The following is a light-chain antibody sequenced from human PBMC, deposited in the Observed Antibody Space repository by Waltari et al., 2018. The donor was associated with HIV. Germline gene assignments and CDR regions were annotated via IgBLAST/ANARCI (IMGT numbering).Light chain of an antibody. CDR3: QQYNSHSYA. CDR2: KTS. V-gene: IGKV1-5*03. J-gene: IGKJ2*01. CDR1: QIIDNW. Sequence: DVQMTQSPSTLSAGVGDKVTITCRASQIIDNWLAWYQQKPGKPPKLLIYKTSYLGSGVPSRFSGSVSGADFTLIIDGLQPDDFATYYCQQYNSHSYAFGQGTKVDVK.